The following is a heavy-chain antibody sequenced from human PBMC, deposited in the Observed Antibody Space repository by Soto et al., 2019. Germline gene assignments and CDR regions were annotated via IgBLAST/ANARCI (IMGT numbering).Heavy chain of an antibody. V-gene: IGHV3-7*01. CDR3: ARDKLEGPTLFDI. CDR2: IKQDGSEN. D-gene: IGHD3-3*02. J-gene: IGHJ3*02. CDR1: GFTFSTYW. Sequence: EVQLVESGGGLVQPGGSLRLSCAASGFTFSTYWMSWVRQATGKGPEWVANIKQDGSENYYVDSVKGRFTISRYNAKNSLYLQMDSLRVEDPDVYDCARDKLEGPTLFDIWGHVTMVTVSS.